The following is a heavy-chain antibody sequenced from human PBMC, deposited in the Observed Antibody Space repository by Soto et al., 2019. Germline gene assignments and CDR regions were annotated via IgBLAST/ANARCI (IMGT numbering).Heavy chain of an antibody. J-gene: IGHJ6*02. CDR1: GGTFSTYA. CDR3: AREDIVVLPAAKDPQHPLGYYYYGMDV. CDR2: IIPIFGTP. D-gene: IGHD2-2*01. V-gene: IGHV1-69*06. Sequence: QVQLVQSGAEVQTPGSSVKVSCKASGGTFSTYAISWVRQAPGQGLEWMGGIIPIFGTPNYAQKFQGRVTITADKSTSTAYMELSSLRSEDTAIYYCAREDIVVLPAAKDPQHPLGYYYYGMDVWGQGTTVTVSS.